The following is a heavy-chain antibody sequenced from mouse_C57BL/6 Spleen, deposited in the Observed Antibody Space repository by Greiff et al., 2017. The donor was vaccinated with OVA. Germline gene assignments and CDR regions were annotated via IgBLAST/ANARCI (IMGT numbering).Heavy chain of an antibody. D-gene: IGHD2-1*01. CDR1: GYAFTNYL. V-gene: IGHV1-54*01. Sequence: VQLQQSGAELVRPGTSVKVSCKASGYAFTNYLIEWVKQRPGQGLECIGVINPGSGGTNYNEKFKGKATLTADKSSSTAYMQLSSLTSEDSAVYFCARSGGNYIWYFDVWGTGTTVTVSS. CDR2: INPGSGGT. J-gene: IGHJ1*03. CDR3: ARSGGNYIWYFDV.